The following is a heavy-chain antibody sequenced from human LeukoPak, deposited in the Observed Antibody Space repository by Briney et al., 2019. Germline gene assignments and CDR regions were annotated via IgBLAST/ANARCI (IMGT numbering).Heavy chain of an antibody. D-gene: IGHD2-21*02. J-gene: IGHJ4*02. CDR3: AKVFRSGDLFVSDS. V-gene: IGHV3-23*01. CDR1: GFTFSRYW. Sequence: GGSLRLSCAASGFTFSRYWMTWVRQAPGKGLEWVSGGSGTSTYYADSVKGRFTISRDNSKNTLYLQMNSLRAEDTAVYYCAKVFRSGDLFVSDSWGQGTLVTVSS. CDR2: GSGTST.